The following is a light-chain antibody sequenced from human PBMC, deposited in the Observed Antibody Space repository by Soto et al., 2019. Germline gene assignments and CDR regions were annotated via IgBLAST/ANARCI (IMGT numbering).Light chain of an antibody. CDR1: QSVSSN. V-gene: IGKV3-15*01. J-gene: IGKJ4*01. Sequence: EIVMTQSPATLSVSPGERATLSCRASQSVSSNLACYQQKPGQTPKLLIYVASTRATSIPARFSGSGSGTEFTLTISSLQSEDFAVYYCQQYNVWPLPFGGGTKVEFK. CDR3: QQYNVWPLP. CDR2: VAS.